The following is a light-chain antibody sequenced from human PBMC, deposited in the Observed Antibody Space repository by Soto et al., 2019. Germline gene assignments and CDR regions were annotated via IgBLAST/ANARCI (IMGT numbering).Light chain of an antibody. CDR1: QSISGY. CDR3: QQTYSTPLT. V-gene: IGKV1-39*01. CDR2: AAS. Sequence: DMQMTQSPSSLSASVGDRVTITCRASQSISGYLNWYQQKPGKAPKLLISAASSLQSGVPSSFSGSGSGTDFTLTINSLQPEDFATYYCQQTYSTPLTFGGGTKVEIK. J-gene: IGKJ4*01.